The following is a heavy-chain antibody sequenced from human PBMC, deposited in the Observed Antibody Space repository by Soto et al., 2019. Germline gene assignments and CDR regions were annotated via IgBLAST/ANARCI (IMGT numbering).Heavy chain of an antibody. CDR2: IYHSGST. V-gene: IGHV4-30-2*01. CDR3: ARAIGFGVVISGFDP. D-gene: IGHD3-3*01. CDR1: GGSISSGGYS. J-gene: IGHJ5*02. Sequence: PSETLSLTCTVSGGSISSGGYSWSWIRQPPGKGLEWIGYIYHSGSTYYNPSLKSRVTISVDRSKNQFSLKLSSVTAADTAVYYCARAIGFGVVISGFDPWGQGTLVTVSS.